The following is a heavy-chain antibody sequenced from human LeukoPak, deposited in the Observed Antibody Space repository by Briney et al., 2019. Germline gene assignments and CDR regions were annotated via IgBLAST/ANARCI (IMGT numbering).Heavy chain of an antibody. Sequence: GGSLRLSCAASGFTFSDYYMSWIRQAPGKGLEWVSYISSSGGTIYYADSVKGRFTISRDNAKNSLYPQMNSLRDEDTAVYYCAGADRKSSFDYWGQGTLVTVSS. CDR1: GFTFSDYY. CDR3: AGADRKSSFDY. CDR2: ISSSGGTI. V-gene: IGHV3-11*04. J-gene: IGHJ4*02.